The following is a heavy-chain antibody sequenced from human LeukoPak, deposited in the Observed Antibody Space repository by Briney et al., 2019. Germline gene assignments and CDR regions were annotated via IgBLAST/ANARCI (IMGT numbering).Heavy chain of an antibody. J-gene: IGHJ4*02. V-gene: IGHV3-23*01. CDR3: AKVASGSYYNWPFDY. CDR2: ISSIDGST. D-gene: IGHD1-26*01. CDR1: GFTFSSYG. Sequence: PGGTLRHSCAASGFTFSSYGMSWVRQAPGKGLEWVSGISSIDGSTYYADSVKGRFTVSRDNSKNTLYLQMNSLRAEDTAVYYCAKVASGSYYNWPFDYWGQGTLVTVSS.